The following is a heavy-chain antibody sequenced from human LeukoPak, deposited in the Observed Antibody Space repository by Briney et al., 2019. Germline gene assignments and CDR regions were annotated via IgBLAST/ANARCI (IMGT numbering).Heavy chain of an antibody. CDR1: GFTFSDYS. CDR2: ISSSSTYI. J-gene: IGHJ4*02. Sequence: GGSLRLSCTASGFTFSDYSMNWVRQAPGKGLEWVSSISSSSTYIYYADSLKGRFTISRDNAKNSLYLQMNSLRAEDTAVYYCARQYYDILTGYSKYYFDYWGQGTLVTVSS. CDR3: ARQYYDILTGYSKYYFDY. D-gene: IGHD3-9*01. V-gene: IGHV3-21*01.